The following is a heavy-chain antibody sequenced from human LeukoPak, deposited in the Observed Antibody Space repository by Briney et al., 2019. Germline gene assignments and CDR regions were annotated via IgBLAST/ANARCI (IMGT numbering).Heavy chain of an antibody. D-gene: IGHD5-18*01. CDR2: IHYSGRT. CDR3: ARVDSYGYEY. Sequence: SETLSLTCSVSGDSISSSSYYWGWIRQPPGKGLEWIGTIHYSGRTYSNPSLKSRVTISVDKSKNQFSLKLSSVTAADTAVYYCARVDSYGYEYWGQGTLVTVSS. J-gene: IGHJ4*02. CDR1: GDSISSSSYY. V-gene: IGHV4-39*07.